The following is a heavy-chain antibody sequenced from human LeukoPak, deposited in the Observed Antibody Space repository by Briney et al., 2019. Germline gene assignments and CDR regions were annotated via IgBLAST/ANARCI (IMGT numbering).Heavy chain of an antibody. J-gene: IGHJ4*02. D-gene: IGHD6-6*01. CDR1: GFTVSSNY. CDR2: IYSGGST. Sequence: PGGSLRLSCAASGFTVSSNYISWVRQAPGKGLEWVSVIYSGGSTYYSDSVKGRFTISRDNYKNTLYLQMNSLRAEDTAVYYCAKVLEEYSSSPGILPADYWGQGTLVTVSS. V-gene: IGHV3-66*02. CDR3: AKVLEEYSSSPGILPADY.